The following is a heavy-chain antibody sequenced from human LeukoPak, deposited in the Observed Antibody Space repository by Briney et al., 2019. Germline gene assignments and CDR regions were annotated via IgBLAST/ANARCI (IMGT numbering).Heavy chain of an antibody. Sequence: GGSLRLSCAASGFTFSSYAMHWVRQAPGKGLEWVAVISYDGSNKYYADSVKGRFTISRDNSKNTLYLQMNSLRAEDTAVYYYARGDSSGYYYLAFDIWGQGTMVTVSS. V-gene: IGHV3-30-3*01. D-gene: IGHD3-22*01. CDR2: ISYDGSNK. CDR1: GFTFSSYA. J-gene: IGHJ3*02. CDR3: ARGDSSGYYYLAFDI.